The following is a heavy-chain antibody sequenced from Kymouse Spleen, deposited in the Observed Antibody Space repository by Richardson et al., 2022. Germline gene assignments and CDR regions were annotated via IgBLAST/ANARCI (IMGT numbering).Heavy chain of an antibody. Sequence: QVQLVESGGGLVKPGGSLRLSCAASGFTFSDYYMSWIRQAPGKGLEWVSYISSSGSTIYYADSVKGRFTISRDNAKNSLYLQMNSLRAEDTAVYYCARDRDCTNGVCLYYYYYGMDVWGQGTTVTVSS. CDR2: ISSSGSTI. D-gene: IGHD2-8*01. CDR3: ARDRDCTNGVCLYYYYYGMDV. J-gene: IGHJ6*02. CDR1: GFTFSDYY. V-gene: IGHV3-11*01.